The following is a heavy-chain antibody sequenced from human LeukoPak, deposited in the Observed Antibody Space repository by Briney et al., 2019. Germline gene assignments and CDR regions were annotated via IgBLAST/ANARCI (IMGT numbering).Heavy chain of an antibody. J-gene: IGHJ4*02. CDR1: GGSISSYY. CDR2: IYYSGST. V-gene: IGHV4-59*01. Sequence: PSETLSLTCTVSGGSISSYYWSWIRQPPGKGLEWIGYIYYSGSTNYNPSLKSRVTISVDTSKNQFSLKLSSVTAADTAVYYCARAGGIPRLVDYWGQGTLVTVSS. CDR3: ARAGGIPRLVDY. D-gene: IGHD4-23*01.